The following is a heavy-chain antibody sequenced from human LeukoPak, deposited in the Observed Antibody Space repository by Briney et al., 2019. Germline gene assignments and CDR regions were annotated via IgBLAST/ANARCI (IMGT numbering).Heavy chain of an antibody. CDR1: GYTFTRYG. Sequence: GASVKVSCKASGYTFTRYGISWVRQAPGQGLQWLGWISASNGNTNYAQKFRDRVTMSTDTSTGTAYLDVRSLTSDDTAVYYCARVYDFYYYMDVWGKGTTVTVSS. J-gene: IGHJ6*03. D-gene: IGHD5/OR15-5a*01. V-gene: IGHV1-18*01. CDR2: ISASNGNT. CDR3: ARVYDFYYYMDV.